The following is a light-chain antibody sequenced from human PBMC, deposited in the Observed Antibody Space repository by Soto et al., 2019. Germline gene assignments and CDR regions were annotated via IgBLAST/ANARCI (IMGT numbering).Light chain of an antibody. CDR2: DVT. J-gene: IGLJ1*01. Sequence: QSTLTQPASLSGSPGQAIAISFPGTSSDVVGYNSVSWYQQHPGKAPKLILYDVTDRPSGVSYRFSGSKSGNTASLTISGLQAADEADYFCSSFTSSMTNVFGSGTKVIV. V-gene: IGLV2-14*01. CDR3: SSFTSSMTNV. CDR1: SSDVVGYNS.